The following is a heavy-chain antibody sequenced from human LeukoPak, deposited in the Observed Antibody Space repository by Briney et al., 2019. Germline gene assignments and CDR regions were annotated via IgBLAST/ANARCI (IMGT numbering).Heavy chain of an antibody. CDR2: ISGSGGDT. CDR3: AKSPYSGSYPGTFDL. V-gene: IGHV3-23*01. D-gene: IGHD1-26*01. J-gene: IGHJ3*01. Sequence: GGSLRLSCAASGLLFSNYAMSWFRQAPGNGLEWVSGISGSGGDTYNTDSVKGRLTISRDNSKHTLYLQMNSLRAEDTAVYYCAKSPYSGSYPGTFDLWGQGTMVIVSS. CDR1: GLLFSNYA.